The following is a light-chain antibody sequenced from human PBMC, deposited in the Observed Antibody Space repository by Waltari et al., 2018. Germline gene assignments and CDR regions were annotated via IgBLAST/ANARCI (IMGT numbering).Light chain of an antibody. Sequence: QSALTQPASVSGSPGQSITLSCTGTSSDVGGYNLVSWHQQHPGKAPKLIIYEVSNRPSGVSNRFSGSKSGNTASLTISGLQAEDEADYYCTSYISTRGDWVFGGGTKLTVL. CDR2: EVS. CDR1: SSDVGGYNL. J-gene: IGLJ3*02. CDR3: TSYISTRGDWV. V-gene: IGLV2-14*01.